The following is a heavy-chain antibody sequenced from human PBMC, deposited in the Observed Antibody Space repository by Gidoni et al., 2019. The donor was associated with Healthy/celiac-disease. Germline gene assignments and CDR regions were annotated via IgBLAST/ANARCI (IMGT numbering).Heavy chain of an antibody. D-gene: IGHD3-10*01. CDR2: ISGSGGST. CDR3: AKDRTARIIGMDV. V-gene: IGHV3-23*01. J-gene: IGHJ6*02. Sequence: EVQLLESGGGLAHPGGSLRLSCAASGFTLSSYAMSWVRPAPGKGLEWVSAISGSGGSTYYADSVKGRFTISRDNSKNTLYLQMNSLRAEDTAVYYCAKDRTARIIGMDVWGQGTTVTVSS. CDR1: GFTLSSYA.